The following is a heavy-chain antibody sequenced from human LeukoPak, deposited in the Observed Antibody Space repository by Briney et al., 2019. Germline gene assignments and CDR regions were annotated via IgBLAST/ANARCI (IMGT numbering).Heavy chain of an antibody. CDR2: IYTIGST. CDR1: GGSISSYY. Sequence: SETLSLTCTVSGGSISSYYWSWIRQPAGKGLEWIGRIYTIGSTTYNPSLKSRVTMSVDQSKNQFSLKLSSVTAADTAVYYCARDRYSSGWYGVDWGQGTLVTVSS. D-gene: IGHD6-19*01. V-gene: IGHV4-4*07. J-gene: IGHJ4*02. CDR3: ARDRYSSGWYGVD.